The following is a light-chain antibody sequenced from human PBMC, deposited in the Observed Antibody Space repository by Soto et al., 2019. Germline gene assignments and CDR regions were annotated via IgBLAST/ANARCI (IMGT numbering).Light chain of an antibody. J-gene: IGKJ5*01. Sequence: EIVLTHSPATLSVSLGERATLSCTASQSVSSSYLAWYQQKPGQAPRLLIYGASSRATGIPDRFSGSGSGTDFSLTISSLRPEDFATYYCQQTYISPYTFGQGTRLEIK. CDR2: GAS. CDR1: QSVSSSY. V-gene: IGKV3-20*01. CDR3: QQTYISPYT.